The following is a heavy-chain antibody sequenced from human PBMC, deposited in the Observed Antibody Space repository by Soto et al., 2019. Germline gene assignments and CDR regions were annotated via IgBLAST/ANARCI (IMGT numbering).Heavy chain of an antibody. V-gene: IGHV1-46*01. CDR3: ARAGGLRFLEWSLGA. Sequence: ASVKVSCKASGYTFTSYYMHWVRQAPGQGLEWMGIINPSGGSTSYAQKFQGRVTMTRDTSTSTVYMELSSLRSEDTAVYYCARAGGLRFLEWSLGAWGQGTLVTAPQ. D-gene: IGHD3-3*01. CDR1: GYTFTSYY. J-gene: IGHJ5*02. CDR2: INPSGGST.